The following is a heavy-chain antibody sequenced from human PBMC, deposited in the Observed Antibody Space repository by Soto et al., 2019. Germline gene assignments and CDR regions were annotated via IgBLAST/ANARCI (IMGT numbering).Heavy chain of an antibody. CDR3: ARGYEGHYDFWRFDP. J-gene: IGHJ5*02. V-gene: IGHV1-8*01. CDR2: MNPNSGNT. Sequence: ASVKVSCKASGYTFTSYDINWVRQATGQGLEWMGWMNPNSGNTGYTQKFQGRVTMTRNTSISTAYMELSSLRSEDAAVYYCARGYEGHYDFWRFDPWGQGTLVTVSS. CDR1: GYTFTSYD. D-gene: IGHD3-3*01.